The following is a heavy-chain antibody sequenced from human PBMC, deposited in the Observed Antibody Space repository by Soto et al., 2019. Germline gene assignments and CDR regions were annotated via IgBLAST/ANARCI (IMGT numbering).Heavy chain of an antibody. CDR2: IYYSGST. V-gene: IGHV4-59*08. D-gene: IGHD2-15*01. CDR3: ARHDSGGSYYYYYYMDV. CDR1: GGSISSYY. J-gene: IGHJ6*03. Sequence: QVQLQESGPGLVKPSETLSLTCTVSGGSISSYYWSWIRQPPGKGLEWIGYIYYSGSTNYNPSLKSRVHISVDTSKNQFSLKLSSVTAADTAVYYCARHDSGGSYYYYYYMDVWGKGTTVTVSS.